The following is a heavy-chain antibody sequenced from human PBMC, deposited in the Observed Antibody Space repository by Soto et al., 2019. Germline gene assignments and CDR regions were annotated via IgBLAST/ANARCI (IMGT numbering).Heavy chain of an antibody. CDR3: ARDLAPYSSSWYQSWFDP. CDR2: INPSGGST. Sequence: ASVKVSCKASGYTFTSYYMHWVRQAPGQGLEWMGIINPSGGSTSYAQKFQGRVTMTRDTSTSTVYMELSSLRSEDTAVYYCARDLAPYSSSWYQSWFDPWGQGTLVTVSS. J-gene: IGHJ5*02. CDR1: GYTFTSYY. V-gene: IGHV1-46*03. D-gene: IGHD6-13*01.